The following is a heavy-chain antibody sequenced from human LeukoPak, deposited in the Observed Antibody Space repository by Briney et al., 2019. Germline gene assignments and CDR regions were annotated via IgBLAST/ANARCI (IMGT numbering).Heavy chain of an antibody. CDR2: ISLDGAKT. Sequence: GKSLRLSCAASGFSFRNYAMHWVRQAPGKGLEWVAVISLDGAKTSYGDYVKGRFTISRDNAKNSLYLQMNSLGAEDTAVYYCARVYGQVGAAYPWGQGTLVTVSS. CDR3: ARVYGQVGAAYP. V-gene: IGHV3-30-3*01. J-gene: IGHJ5*02. D-gene: IGHD1-26*01. CDR1: GFSFRNYA.